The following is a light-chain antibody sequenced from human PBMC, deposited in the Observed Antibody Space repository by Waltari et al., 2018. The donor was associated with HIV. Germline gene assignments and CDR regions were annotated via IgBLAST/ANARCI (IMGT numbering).Light chain of an antibody. CDR3: SSYTSSNAFYV. CDR1: SSAVGGYNF. CDR2: DVT. J-gene: IGLJ1*01. Sequence: QSALTQPASVSGSPGQSITLSCTGTSSAVGGYNFVSWYQQHPGKAPILLIYDVTKRPSGVSNRFSGSKSGNTASLTITGLQAEDEADFYCSSYTSSNAFYVFGTGTTVTVL. V-gene: IGLV2-14*03.